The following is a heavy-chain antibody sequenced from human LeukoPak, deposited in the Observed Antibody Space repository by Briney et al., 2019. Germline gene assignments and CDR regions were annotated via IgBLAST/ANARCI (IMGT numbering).Heavy chain of an antibody. CDR2: INHSGST. CDR1: GGSFSGYY. Sequence: PSETLSLTCAVYGGSFSGYYWSWNRQPPGKGLEWIGEINHSGSTNYNPSLKSRVTISVDTSKNQFSLKLSSVTAADTAVYYCARGHEWLVYYYYYYMDVWGKGTTVTVSS. CDR3: ARGHEWLVYYYYYYMDV. V-gene: IGHV4-34*01. D-gene: IGHD6-19*01. J-gene: IGHJ6*03.